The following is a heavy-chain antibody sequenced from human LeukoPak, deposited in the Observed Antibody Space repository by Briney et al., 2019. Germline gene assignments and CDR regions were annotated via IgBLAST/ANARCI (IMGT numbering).Heavy chain of an antibody. J-gene: IGHJ4*02. CDR3: ARLRMGMGSVDY. D-gene: IGHD7-27*01. Sequence: KPSETLSLTCAVSGYSISSGYYWGWIRQPPGKGLEWIGSIYHSGSTYYNPSLKSRVTISVDTSKNQFSLKLSSVTAADTAVYYCARLRMGMGSVDYWGQGTLVTVSS. CDR2: IYHSGST. CDR1: GYSISSGYY. V-gene: IGHV4-38-2*01.